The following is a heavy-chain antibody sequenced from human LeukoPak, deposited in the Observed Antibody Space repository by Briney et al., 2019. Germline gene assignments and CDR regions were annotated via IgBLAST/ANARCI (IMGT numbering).Heavy chain of an antibody. CDR3: ARECGYGYFFDY. CDR2: IYHSGST. J-gene: IGHJ4*02. D-gene: IGHD5-18*01. Sequence: SGTLSLTCAVSGGSISSSNSWSWVRQPPGKGLEWIGEIYHSGSTNYNPSLKSRVTISVDTSKNQFSLKLSSVTAADTAVYYCARECGYGYFFDYWGQGTLVTVSS. CDR1: GGSISSSNS. V-gene: IGHV4-4*02.